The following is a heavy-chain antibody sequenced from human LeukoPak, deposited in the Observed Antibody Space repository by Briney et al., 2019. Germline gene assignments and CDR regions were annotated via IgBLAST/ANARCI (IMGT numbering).Heavy chain of an antibody. CDR1: GYTITSYY. Sequence: ASVTVSCTASGYTITSYYMHWVRQAPGQGLEWMGIINPSGGSTSYAQKFQGRVTMTRDTSTNTVYMELSSLRSEDTAVYFCARATLSDYYFNYWGQGTLVIVSS. CDR3: ARATLSDYYFNY. CDR2: INPSGGST. J-gene: IGHJ4*02. V-gene: IGHV1-46*01.